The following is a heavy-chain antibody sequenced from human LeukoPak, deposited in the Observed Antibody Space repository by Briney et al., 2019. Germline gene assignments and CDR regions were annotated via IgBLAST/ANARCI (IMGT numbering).Heavy chain of an antibody. V-gene: IGHV3-7*05. CDR1: VLALSSYW. CDR3: ARDVFSSSLSGGYFDC. Sequence: GGSLRLSCAASVLALSSYWMSWVRQAPGKGLEWVANIKHDGSEKDYVDSVKGRFTISRDNANDSLYLQMNSLRAEDTAVYYCARDVFSSSLSGGYFDCWGQGTLVTVSS. D-gene: IGHD6-13*01. CDR2: IKHDGSEK. J-gene: IGHJ4*02.